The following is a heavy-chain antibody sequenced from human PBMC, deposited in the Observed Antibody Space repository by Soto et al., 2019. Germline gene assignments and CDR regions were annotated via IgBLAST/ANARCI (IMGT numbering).Heavy chain of an antibody. D-gene: IGHD4-17*01. Sequence: GGSLRLSCAASGFTFSNYAMRWVRQAPGKGLQWVSGISGSGGSTHYTDSVKGRFTISRDNSKNTLYLQMNSLRAEDTAVYYCAKDRSTVTIHYSDYWGEGTMLTVYS. CDR3: AKDRSTVTIHYSDY. J-gene: IGHJ4*02. CDR1: GFTFSNYA. CDR2: ISGSGGST. V-gene: IGHV3-23*01.